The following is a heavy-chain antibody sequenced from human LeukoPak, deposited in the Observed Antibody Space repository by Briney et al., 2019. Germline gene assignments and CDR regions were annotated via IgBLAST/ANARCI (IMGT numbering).Heavy chain of an antibody. Sequence: PSETLSLTCTVSGGSISSADYCWSWIRQPPGKGLEWIGYIYYSGSTYYNPSLKSRVTISVDTSKNQFSLKLSSVTAADTAVYYCARVSEQWLARSSDYWGQGTLVTVPS. D-gene: IGHD6-19*01. CDR1: GGSISSADYC. J-gene: IGHJ4*02. CDR2: IYYSGST. CDR3: ARVSEQWLARSSDY. V-gene: IGHV4-30-4*01.